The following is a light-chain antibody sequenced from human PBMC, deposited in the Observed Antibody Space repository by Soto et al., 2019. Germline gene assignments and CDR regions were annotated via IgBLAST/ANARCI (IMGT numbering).Light chain of an antibody. Sequence: QSALTQPASVSGSPGQSITISCTGTSSDVGAYNYVSWYQHHPGKAPKLMIYDVSNRPSGVSNRFSGSKSGNTASLTISGLQAEDEADYYCSSYTSSSLDVFGTGTKLTVL. V-gene: IGLV2-14*03. J-gene: IGLJ1*01. CDR3: SSYTSSSLDV. CDR2: DVS. CDR1: SSDVGAYNY.